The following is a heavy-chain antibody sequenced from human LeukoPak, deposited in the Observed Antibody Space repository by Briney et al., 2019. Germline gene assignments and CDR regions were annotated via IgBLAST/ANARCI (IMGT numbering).Heavy chain of an antibody. V-gene: IGHV3-20*04. CDR2: INWDGGAY. D-gene: IGHD3-22*01. J-gene: IGHJ4*02. CDR1: GNTFDDYG. Sequence: GGSLRLSCTDSGNTFDDYGMTWVRQAPGRGLEWVSGINWDGGAYNYAASVKGRFTISRDNAKNSLYLEMNSLRVEDTAVYFCARDLSSSWYSLAYWGQGILVIVSS. CDR3: ARDLSSSWYSLAY.